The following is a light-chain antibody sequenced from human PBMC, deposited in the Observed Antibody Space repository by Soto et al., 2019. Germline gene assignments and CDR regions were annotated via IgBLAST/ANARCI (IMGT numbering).Light chain of an antibody. J-gene: IGKJ2*01. CDR1: QSVSVW. Sequence: DNQMTQSPSTLSASVGDRVTITCRASQSVSVWLAWYQQKPGKAPKLLISDASTLQRGVPSRFSGSGYGKDFTLIISNLQSDDFATYYCQQYITYSPYTFGQGTK. CDR3: QQYITYSPYT. CDR2: DAS. V-gene: IGKV1-5*01.